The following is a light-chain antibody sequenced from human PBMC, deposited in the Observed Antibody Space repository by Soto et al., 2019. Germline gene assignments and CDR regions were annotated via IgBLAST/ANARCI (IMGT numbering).Light chain of an antibody. CDR3: SSYTSTSTVV. CDR1: SSDVGGYNY. CDR2: DVD. J-gene: IGLJ2*01. Sequence: QAVVTQPASVSGSPGQSITISCTGTSSDVGGYNYVSWYQQHPGKAPKLMIYDVDNRPSGVSNRFSGSRSGNTASLTISGLQAEDEADYYCSSYTSTSTVVFGGGTKLTVL. V-gene: IGLV2-14*01.